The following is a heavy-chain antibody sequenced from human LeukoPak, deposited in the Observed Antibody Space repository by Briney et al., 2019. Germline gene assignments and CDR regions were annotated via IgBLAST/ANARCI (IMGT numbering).Heavy chain of an antibody. CDR3: ARDDCSSTSCRGWFDP. D-gene: IGHD2-2*01. Sequence: ASVKVSCKASGYTFTSYGISWVRQAPGQGLEWMGWISAYNGNTNYAQKLQGRVTMTTDTSTSTAYMELRSLRSDDTAVYYCARDDCSSTSCRGWFDPWGQGTLVTVSS. V-gene: IGHV1-18*01. CDR2: ISAYNGNT. CDR1: GYTFTSYG. J-gene: IGHJ5*02.